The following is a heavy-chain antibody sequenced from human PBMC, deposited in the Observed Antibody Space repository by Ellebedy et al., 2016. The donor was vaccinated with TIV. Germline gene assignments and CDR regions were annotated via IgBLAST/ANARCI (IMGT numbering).Heavy chain of an antibody. CDR2: IKQDGSEK. D-gene: IGHD3-10*01. V-gene: IGHV3-7*01. Sequence: GESLKISXAASGFTFSSYWMSWVRQAPGKGLEWVANIKQDGSEKYYVDSVKGRFTISRDNAKNSLYLQMNSLRAEDTAVYYCARALWFGEPPEDYWGQGTLVTVSS. J-gene: IGHJ4*02. CDR1: GFTFSSYW. CDR3: ARALWFGEPPEDY.